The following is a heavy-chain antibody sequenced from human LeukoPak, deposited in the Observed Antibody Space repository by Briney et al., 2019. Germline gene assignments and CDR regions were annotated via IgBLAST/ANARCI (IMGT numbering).Heavy chain of an antibody. CDR3: AREAIGRVDY. J-gene: IGHJ4*02. V-gene: IGHV4-59*01. CDR1: GDSISNYY. CDR2: IYYSGST. Sequence: SETLPLTCTVSGDSISNYYWSWIRQPPGKGLEWIGYIYYSGSTNYNPSLKSRVTISVDTSKKHFSLKLSSVTAADTAVYYCAREAIGRVDYWGQGILVTVSS. D-gene: IGHD2/OR15-2a*01.